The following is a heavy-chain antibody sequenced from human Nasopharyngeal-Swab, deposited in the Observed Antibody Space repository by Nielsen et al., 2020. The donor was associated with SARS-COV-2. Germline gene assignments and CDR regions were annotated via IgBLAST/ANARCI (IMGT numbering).Heavy chain of an antibody. CDR1: GYTFTRYY. V-gene: IGHV1-46*01. Sequence: ASVKVSCKASGYTFTRYYMHWVRQAPGQGLEWMGIINPSGGSTSYAQKFQGRVKMTRDTSTSTLYMELGSLRFEDTAVYYCARGARFAVDYFDYWGQGTLVTVSS. CDR2: INPSGGST. D-gene: IGHD6-19*01. CDR3: ARGARFAVDYFDY. J-gene: IGHJ4*02.